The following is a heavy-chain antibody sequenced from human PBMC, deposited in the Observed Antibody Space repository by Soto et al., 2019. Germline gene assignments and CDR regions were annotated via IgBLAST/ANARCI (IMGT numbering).Heavy chain of an antibody. D-gene: IGHD2-15*01. J-gene: IGHJ4*02. CDR3: ATMGTPATGLYYFDY. CDR2: ISYSGSA. Sequence: PSETLSLTCTVSGCSISGGNYYWSWIRQPPGKGLEWIGFISYSGSAYYNPSLKSRVTISVDTSKNQFSLNLSFVTAADTAVYYCATMGTPATGLYYFDYWGQGTLVTVSS. CDR1: GCSISGGNYY. V-gene: IGHV4-30-4*01.